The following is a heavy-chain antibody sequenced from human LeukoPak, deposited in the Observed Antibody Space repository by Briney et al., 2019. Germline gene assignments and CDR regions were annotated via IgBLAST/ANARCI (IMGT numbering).Heavy chain of an antibody. CDR1: GGSISSYY. Sequence: SETLSLTCTVSGGSISSYYWSWIRQPPGKGPEWIGCIFYSGSTNYNPSLKSRVTISVDTSKNQFSLKLSSVTAADTAVYYCASSPAISYFHYWGQGSLFTVSS. V-gene: IGHV4-59*08. CDR2: IFYSGST. J-gene: IGHJ4*02. D-gene: IGHD2-2*01. CDR3: ASSPAISYFHY.